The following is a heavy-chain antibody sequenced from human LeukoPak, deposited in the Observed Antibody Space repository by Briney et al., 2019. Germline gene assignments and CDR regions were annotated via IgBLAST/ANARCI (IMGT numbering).Heavy chain of an antibody. Sequence: SGTLSLTCVVSSGSISSSNWWSWVRQPPGKGLEWIGEISHNGLTNYNPSLKSRVTISIDKSKNQFSLKLSSVTAADTAIYYCARQDYGINTSCYDYWGQGTLVTVSS. J-gene: IGHJ4*02. V-gene: IGHV4-4*02. CDR1: SGSISSSNW. CDR2: ISHNGLT. CDR3: ARQDYGINTSCYDY. D-gene: IGHD3-16*01.